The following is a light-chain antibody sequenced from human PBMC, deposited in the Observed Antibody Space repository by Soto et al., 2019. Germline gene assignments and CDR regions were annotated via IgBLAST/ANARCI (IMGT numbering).Light chain of an antibody. CDR3: AAWDDSLSAYV. Sequence: QLVLTQPPSASGTPGQRVTISCSGSRSNIGSNYVYWYQQLPGTAPKLLIYRNNQRPSGVPDRFSGSKSGTSASLAISGLRSADEADYYCAAWDDSLSAYVFGTGTKVTVL. CDR1: RSNIGSNY. J-gene: IGLJ1*01. V-gene: IGLV1-47*01. CDR2: RNN.